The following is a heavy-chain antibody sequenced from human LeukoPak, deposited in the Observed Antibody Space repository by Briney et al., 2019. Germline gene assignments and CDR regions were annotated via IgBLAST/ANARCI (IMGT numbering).Heavy chain of an antibody. V-gene: IGHV1-2*04. CDR1: GYTFTGYY. CDR3: AQGGYDYGGYFDY. J-gene: IGHJ4*02. CDR2: INPNSGGT. Sequence: ASVKVSCKASGYTFTGYYMHWVRQAPGQGLEWMGWINPNSGGTNYAQKFQGWVTMTRDTSISTAYMELSRLRSDDTAVYYCAQGGYDYGGYFDYWGQGTLVTVSS. D-gene: IGHD5-12*01.